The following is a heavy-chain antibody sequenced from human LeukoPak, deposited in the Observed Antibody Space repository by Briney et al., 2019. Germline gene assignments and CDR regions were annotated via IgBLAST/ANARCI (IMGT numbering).Heavy chain of an antibody. CDR2: ISVYNGNA. CDR1: CYTFSNFV. D-gene: IGHD2-21*01. CDR3: ARSGPQDWALDH. Sequence: ASVKVSCRASCYTFSNFVITWVRQAPGQGLEWMGWISVYNGNAIYAQNLQGRATMTTDTSTSTAYLELSSLKSDDTAIYYCARSGPQDWALDHWGRGTLVTVSP. V-gene: IGHV1-18*01. J-gene: IGHJ4*02.